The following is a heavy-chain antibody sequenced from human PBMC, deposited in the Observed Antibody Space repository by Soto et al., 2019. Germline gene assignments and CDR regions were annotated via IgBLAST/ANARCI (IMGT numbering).Heavy chain of an antibody. CDR3: TRHDDFWSGYDFDY. D-gene: IGHD3-3*01. J-gene: IGHJ4*02. Sequence: EVQLVESGEGLVQPGGSLKLSCAASGFTFSGSAMHWVRQASGKGLEWVGRIRSKANSYATAYAASVKGRFTISRDDSKNTAYLQMNSLKTEDTAVYYCTRHDDFWSGYDFDYWGQGTLVTVSS. V-gene: IGHV3-73*01. CDR2: IRSKANSYAT. CDR1: GFTFSGSA.